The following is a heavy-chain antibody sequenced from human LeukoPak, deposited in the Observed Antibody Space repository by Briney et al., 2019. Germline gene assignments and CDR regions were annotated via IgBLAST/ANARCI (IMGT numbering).Heavy chain of an antibody. Sequence: GGSLRLSCAAAGFTFDDYAMHWVRQAPGKGLEWVSAINWNSGRMEYADSVKGRFTISRDNAKNSLYLQMNSLRDEDTALYYCAKDGQRRAVSVVTYMDVWGKGTTVTVSS. V-gene: IGHV3-9*01. D-gene: IGHD6-19*01. CDR1: GFTFDDYA. CDR3: AKDGQRRAVSVVTYMDV. J-gene: IGHJ6*03. CDR2: INWNSGRM.